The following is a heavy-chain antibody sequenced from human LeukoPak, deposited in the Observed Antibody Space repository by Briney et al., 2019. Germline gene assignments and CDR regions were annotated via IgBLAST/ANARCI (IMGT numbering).Heavy chain of an antibody. CDR3: ATDIVVVPTGY. CDR2: ISSSSSYI. CDR1: GFTFSDYY. J-gene: IGHJ4*02. V-gene: IGHV3-11*06. Sequence: GGSLRLSCAASGFTFSDYYMSWIRQAPGKGLEWVSYISSSSSYIYYADSVKGRFTISRDNAKNSLYLQMNSLRAEDTAVYYCATDIVVVPTGYWGQGTLVTVSS. D-gene: IGHD2-2*01.